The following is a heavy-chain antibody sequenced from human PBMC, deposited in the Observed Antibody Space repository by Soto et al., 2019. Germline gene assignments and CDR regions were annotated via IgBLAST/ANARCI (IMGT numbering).Heavy chain of an antibody. J-gene: IGHJ3*01. CDR2: ISYDGTNN. V-gene: IGHV3-30-3*01. CDR1: GFTFSAYT. D-gene: IGHD3-10*01. Sequence: GGSLRLSCAASGFTFSAYTMHWVRQAPGKGLEWVAVISYDGTNNYYADSVKGRFTISRDNSKNTLFLQMNSLRSEDTAVYYCATITVVRGVTYDAFDFWGQGTMVTVSS. CDR3: ATITVVRGVTYDAFDF.